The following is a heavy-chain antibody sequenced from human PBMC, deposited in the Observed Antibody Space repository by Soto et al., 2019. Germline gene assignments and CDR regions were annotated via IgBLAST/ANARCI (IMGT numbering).Heavy chain of an antibody. J-gene: IGHJ5*02. V-gene: IGHV1-18*01. CDR2: ISAYNGNT. Sequence: QVQLVQSGVEVKKPGASVKVSCKASGYTFTSYGIIWVRQAPGQGLEWMGWISAYNGNTNYAQKLQGRVTMTTATTTSTAYMELRSLRSDVTAVYYCARDPGPPRQWFPPNWFDPWGEGTLVTVSS. CDR3: ARDPGPPRQWFPPNWFDP. D-gene: IGHD3-22*01. CDR1: GYTFTSYG.